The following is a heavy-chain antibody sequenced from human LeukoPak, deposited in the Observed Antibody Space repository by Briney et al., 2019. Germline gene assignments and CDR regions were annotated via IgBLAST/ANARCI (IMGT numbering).Heavy chain of an antibody. CDR3: ARGLETTGWYKAFDI. CDR1: GFTFSSYS. Sequence: GGSLRLSCAASGFTFSSYSMNWVRQAPGKGLEWVSSISSSSSYIYYADSVKGRFTISRDNARNSLYLQMFSLRVEDTAVYYCARGLETTGWYKAFDIWGQGTMVTVSS. V-gene: IGHV3-21*06. D-gene: IGHD6-19*01. CDR2: ISSSSSYI. J-gene: IGHJ3*02.